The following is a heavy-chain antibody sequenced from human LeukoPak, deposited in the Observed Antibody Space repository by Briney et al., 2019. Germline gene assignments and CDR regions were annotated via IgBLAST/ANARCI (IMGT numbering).Heavy chain of an antibody. CDR2: IYYSGST. V-gene: IGHV4-30-4*01. CDR3: ARGAGRRRRVIVVVPAVSFDY. CDR1: GGSISSGDYY. Sequence: SETLSLTCTVPGGSISSGDYYWSWIRQPPGKGLEWIGYIYYSGSTYYNPSLKSRVTISVDTSKNQFSLKLSSVTAADTAVYYCARGAGRRRRVIVVVPAVSFDYWGQGTLVTVSS. J-gene: IGHJ4*02. D-gene: IGHD2-2*01.